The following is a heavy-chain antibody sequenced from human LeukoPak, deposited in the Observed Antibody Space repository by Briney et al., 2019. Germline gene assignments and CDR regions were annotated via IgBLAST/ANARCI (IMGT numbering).Heavy chain of an antibody. CDR1: GYTFTAYS. CDR3: ARGYCGGTTCFARENY. Sequence: ASVKVSCKASGYTFTAYSMHWVRQAPGQGLEWMGWINTNSGNPTYAQGFTGRFVFSLDTPVSTAYLQISSLKAEDTAVYYCARGYCGGTTCFARENYWGQGTLVTVSS. J-gene: IGHJ4*02. D-gene: IGHD2-21*01. CDR2: INTNSGNP. V-gene: IGHV7-4-1*02.